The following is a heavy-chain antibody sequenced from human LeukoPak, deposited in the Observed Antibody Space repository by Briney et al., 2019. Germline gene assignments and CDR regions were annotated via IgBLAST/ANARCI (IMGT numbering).Heavy chain of an antibody. Sequence: PGGSLRLSCAASGFTFSNNAMNWVRQAPGKGLEWVSGISGSGSRTYYADSVKGRFTISRDNSKNTLYLQMNSLRSEDTAVYYCAKDGRRDLGSGYDSPWHWGQGTLVTVSS. CDR1: GFTFSNNA. D-gene: IGHD5-12*01. J-gene: IGHJ4*02. CDR2: ISGSGSRT. V-gene: IGHV3-23*01. CDR3: AKDGRRDLGSGYDSPWH.